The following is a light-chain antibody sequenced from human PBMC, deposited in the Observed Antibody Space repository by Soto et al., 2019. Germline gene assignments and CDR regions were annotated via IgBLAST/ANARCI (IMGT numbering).Light chain of an antibody. V-gene: IGKV3D-7*01. CDR2: GAS. CDR3: QQDYNLPWT. Sequence: EIVMTQSPATPSLSPGERATLSCRASQSVSSSYLSWHQQKPGQAPRLLIYGASTRATGIPARFSGSGSGTDFTLTISSLQPEDFAVYYCQQDYNLPWTFGQGTKV. CDR1: QSVSSSY. J-gene: IGKJ1*01.